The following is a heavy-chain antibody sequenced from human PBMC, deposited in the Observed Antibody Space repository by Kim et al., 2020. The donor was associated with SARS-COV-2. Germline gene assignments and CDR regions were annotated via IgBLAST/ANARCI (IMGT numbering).Heavy chain of an antibody. J-gene: IGHJ4*02. V-gene: IGHV3-23*01. D-gene: IGHD3-3*01. Sequence: GGSLRLSCAASGFTFSSYAMSWVRQVPGKGLEWVSTISGSGGSTYYADSVKGRFTISRDNSKNTLYLQMNSLRAEDTAVYYCAKDRVGGVTNFDCWGQGTLVTVSS. CDR2: ISGSGGST. CDR1: GFTFSSYA. CDR3: AKDRVGGVTNFDC.